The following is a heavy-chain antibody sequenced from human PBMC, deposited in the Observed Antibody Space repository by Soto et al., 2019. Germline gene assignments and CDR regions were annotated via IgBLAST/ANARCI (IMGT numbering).Heavy chain of an antibody. CDR2: INAGNGNT. D-gene: IGHD2-2*01. CDR1: GDTFTSYA. Sequence: QVQLVQSGAEVKKPGASVKVSCKASGDTFTSYAMHWVRQAPGQRLEWMGWINAGNGNTKYSQKFQGRVTITRDTSASTAYMELSSLRSEDTAVYYCAWDYCSSTSCYEPWFDPWGQGTLVTVSS. V-gene: IGHV1-3*01. CDR3: AWDYCSSTSCYEPWFDP. J-gene: IGHJ5*02.